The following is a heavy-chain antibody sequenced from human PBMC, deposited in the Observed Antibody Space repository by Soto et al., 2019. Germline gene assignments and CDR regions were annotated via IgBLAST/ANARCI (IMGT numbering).Heavy chain of an antibody. Sequence: PGGSLRLSCAASGFTFSGSAMHWVRQASGKGLEWVGRIRSKANSYATAYAASVKGRFTISRDDSKNTAYLQMNSLKTEDTAVYYCTTGGFVVVPAAMSLKYYFDYWGQGTLVTISS. V-gene: IGHV3-73*01. D-gene: IGHD2-2*01. CDR2: IRSKANSYAT. J-gene: IGHJ4*02. CDR3: TTGGFVVVPAAMSLKYYFDY. CDR1: GFTFSGSA.